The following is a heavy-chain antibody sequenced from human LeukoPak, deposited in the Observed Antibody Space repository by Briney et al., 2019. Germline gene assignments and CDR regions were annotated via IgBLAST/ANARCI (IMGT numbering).Heavy chain of an antibody. CDR3: ARVARLADS. Sequence: LSLTCTVSGGSISSYYWSWIRQPPGKGLEWISYISGSSGDIKYADSVKGRFTISRDNAKNSLYLQMNSLRDEDTAVYYCARVARLADSWGQGTLVTVPP. J-gene: IGHJ4*02. CDR2: ISGSSGDI. D-gene: IGHD3-3*02. V-gene: IGHV3-11*06. CDR1: GGSISSYY.